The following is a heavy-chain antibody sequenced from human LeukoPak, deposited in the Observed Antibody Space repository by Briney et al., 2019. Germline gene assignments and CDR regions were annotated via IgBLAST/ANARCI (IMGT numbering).Heavy chain of an antibody. V-gene: IGHV3-48*03. CDR3: ARDWGYNLYFDY. Sequence: GGSLRLSCAASGFTFSSYEMNWVRQAPGKGLEWVSYISSSGSTIYYADSVKGRFTISRDNAKNSLYLQMNSLRAEDTAVYYCARDWGYNLYFDYWGQGTLVTVSS. J-gene: IGHJ4*02. CDR1: GFTFSSYE. CDR2: ISSSGSTI. D-gene: IGHD5-24*01.